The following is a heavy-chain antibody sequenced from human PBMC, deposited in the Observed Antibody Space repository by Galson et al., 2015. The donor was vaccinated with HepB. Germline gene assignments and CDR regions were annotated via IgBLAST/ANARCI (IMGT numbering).Heavy chain of an antibody. D-gene: IGHD4-23*01. J-gene: IGHJ4*02. V-gene: IGHV3-64D*06. CDR2: ISSNGGST. Sequence: SLRLSCAASGFTFSSYAMHWVRQAPGKGLEYVSAISSNGGSTYYADSVKGRFTISRDNSKNTLYLQMSSLRAEDTAVYYCVKSPWPYPHTVVTPWNYFDYWGQGTLVTVSS. CDR3: VKSPWPYPHTVVTPWNYFDY. CDR1: GFTFSSYA.